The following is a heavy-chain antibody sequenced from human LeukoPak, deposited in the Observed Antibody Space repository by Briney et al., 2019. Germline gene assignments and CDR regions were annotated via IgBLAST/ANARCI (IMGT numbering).Heavy chain of an antibody. Sequence: GGSLRLSCAASGCTFSSYAKSWVRQAPGKGLEWVSAISGSGGSTYYADSGKGRFTISRDNSKNTLYLQMNSLRAEDTAVYYCAKAQTAGVGHPYYWGQGPLLTVSS. D-gene: IGHD1-14*01. V-gene: IGHV3-23*01. CDR3: AKAQTAGVGHPYY. CDR1: GCTFSSYA. CDR2: ISGSGGST. J-gene: IGHJ4*02.